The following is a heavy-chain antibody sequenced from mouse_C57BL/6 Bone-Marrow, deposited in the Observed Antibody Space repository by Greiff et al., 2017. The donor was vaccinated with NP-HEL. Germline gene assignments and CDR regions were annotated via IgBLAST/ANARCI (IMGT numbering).Heavy chain of an antibody. CDR1: GYTFTSYW. V-gene: IGHV1-64*01. CDR3: ARRGSSGSSWFAY. D-gene: IGHD3-2*02. Sequence: QVQLQQPGAELVKPGASVKLSCKASGYTFTSYWMHWVKQRPGQGLEWIGMIHPNSGSTNYNEKFKSKATLNVDKSSSTAYMQLSSLTSEDSAVYYCARRGSSGSSWFAYWGQGTLVTVSA. J-gene: IGHJ3*01. CDR2: IHPNSGST.